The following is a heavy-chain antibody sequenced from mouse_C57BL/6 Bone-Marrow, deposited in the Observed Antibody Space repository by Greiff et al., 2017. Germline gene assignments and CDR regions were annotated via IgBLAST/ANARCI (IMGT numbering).Heavy chain of an antibody. J-gene: IGHJ1*03. D-gene: IGHD2-4*01. V-gene: IGHV1-64*01. CDR1: GYTFTSYW. Sequence: QVQLQQPGAELVKPGASVKLSCKASGYTFTSYWMHWVKQRPGQGLEWIGMIHPNRGSTNYNEKFKSKATLTVAKSSSPAYMQLSSLTSEDSAVYYCARGVYYDYVYWYFDVWGTGTTVTVSS. CDR3: ARGVYYDYVYWYFDV. CDR2: IHPNRGST.